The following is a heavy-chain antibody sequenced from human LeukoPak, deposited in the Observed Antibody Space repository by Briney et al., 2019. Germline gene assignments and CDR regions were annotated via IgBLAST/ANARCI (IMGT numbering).Heavy chain of an antibody. Sequence: GGSLRLSCAASGFTFDDYGMSWVRQAPGKGLEWVSGINWNGGSTGYADSVKGRFTISRDNAKNTLYLQMNSLRAEDTAVYYCASSRWLQSPLDYWGQGTLVTVSS. V-gene: IGHV3-20*04. CDR1: GFTFDDYG. J-gene: IGHJ4*02. CDR3: ASSRWLQSPLDY. D-gene: IGHD5-24*01. CDR2: INWNGGST.